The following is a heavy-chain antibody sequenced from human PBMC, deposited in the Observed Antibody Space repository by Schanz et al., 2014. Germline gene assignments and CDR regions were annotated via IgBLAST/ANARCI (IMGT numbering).Heavy chain of an antibody. D-gene: IGHD6-25*01. CDR2: ISGGGGTT. Sequence: EVQLVESGGGLVKPGGSLRLSCATSGLTFTSAWMSWVRQAPGKGLEWVSAISGGGGTTYYTDSVKGRFTISRDNSKSTLYLQMNSLRAEDTAVYFCAKVRYSSGWRGDYFDEWGQGTLVTVAS. CDR3: AKVRYSSGWRGDYFDE. V-gene: IGHV3-23*04. J-gene: IGHJ4*02. CDR1: GLTFTSAW.